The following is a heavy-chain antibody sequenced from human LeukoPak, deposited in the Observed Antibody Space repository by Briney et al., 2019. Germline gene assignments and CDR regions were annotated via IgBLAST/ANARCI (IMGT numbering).Heavy chain of an antibody. Sequence: ASVKVSCKASGYTFTGYYMHWVRQAPGQGLEWMGWINPNSGGTNYAQKFQGRVTMTRDTSISTAYMELSRLRSDDTAVYYCARPPSPAVAGLYYYYYMDVWGKGTTVTISS. J-gene: IGHJ6*03. CDR3: ARPPSPAVAGLYYYYYMDV. CDR2: INPNSGGT. CDR1: GYTFTGYY. V-gene: IGHV1-2*02. D-gene: IGHD6-19*01.